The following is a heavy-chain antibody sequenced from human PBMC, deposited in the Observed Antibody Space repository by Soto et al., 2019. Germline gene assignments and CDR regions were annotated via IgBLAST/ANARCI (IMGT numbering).Heavy chain of an antibody. V-gene: IGHV3-23*01. J-gene: IGHJ4*02. CDR3: ATLLGLSSGGSWYSHVADY. CDR1: GYTFSSRA. D-gene: IGHD2-8*02. Sequence: EVHLWESGGDLVQPGGSLRVSCVGSGYTFSSRAMSWVRQAPGKGLEWVSGIDGGGTTDYADSVKGRFTISRDNSQDTLYLQMNSLRAEDTAVYYCATLLGLSSGGSWYSHVADYWGQGTLVTVSS. CDR2: IDGGGTT.